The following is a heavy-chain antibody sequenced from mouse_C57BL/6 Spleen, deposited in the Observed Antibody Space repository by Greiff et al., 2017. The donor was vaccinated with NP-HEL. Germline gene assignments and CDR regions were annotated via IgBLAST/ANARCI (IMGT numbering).Heavy chain of an antibody. Sequence: EVKVVESGGGLVQPGGSMKLTCAASGFTFSDAWMDWVRQSPEKGLEWVAEIRNKANNHATYYAESVKGMFTISRDDSKSSVYLQMNSLRAEDTGIYYCTAYYGYAMDYWGQGPSVTVSS. CDR3: TAYYGYAMDY. V-gene: IGHV6-6*01. J-gene: IGHJ4*01. CDR2: IRNKANNHAT. CDR1: GFTFSDAW. D-gene: IGHD1-1*01.